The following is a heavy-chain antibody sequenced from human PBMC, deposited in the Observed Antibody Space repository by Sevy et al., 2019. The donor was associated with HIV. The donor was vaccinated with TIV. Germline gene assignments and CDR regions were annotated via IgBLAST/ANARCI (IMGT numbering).Heavy chain of an antibody. CDR2: LSFGCGEI. J-gene: IGHJ4*02. Sequence: GGSLRLSCAASGFTFSKYSMSWVRQPPGKGLEWVSTLSFGCGEINYADSVKGRFTISRDTSKSSVYLQMNNLRPEDTAVYYCAREGCTKPHDYWGQRTLVTVSS. D-gene: IGHD2-8*01. CDR1: GFTFSKYS. CDR3: AREGCTKPHDY. V-gene: IGHV3-23*01.